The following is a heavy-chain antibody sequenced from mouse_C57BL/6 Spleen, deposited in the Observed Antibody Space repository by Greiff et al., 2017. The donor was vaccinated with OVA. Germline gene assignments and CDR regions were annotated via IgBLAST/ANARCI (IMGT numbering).Heavy chain of an antibody. CDR1: GFSLSTSGMG. J-gene: IGHJ1*03. V-gene: IGHV8-12*01. Sequence: QVTLKVSGPGILQPSQTLSLTCSFSGFSLSTSGMGVSWIRQPSGKGLEWLAHIYWDDDKRYNPSLKSRLTISKDTSRNQVFLKITSVDTADTATCYSARREGDYEETYFDVWGTGTTVTVSS. CDR2: IYWDDDK. D-gene: IGHD2-4*01. CDR3: ARREGDYEETYFDV.